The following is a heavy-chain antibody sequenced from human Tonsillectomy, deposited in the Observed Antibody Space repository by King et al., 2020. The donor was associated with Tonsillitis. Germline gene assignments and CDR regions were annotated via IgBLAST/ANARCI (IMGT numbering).Heavy chain of an antibody. CDR1: GGSISSYY. J-gene: IGHJ5*02. D-gene: IGHD3-3*01. CDR3: ASSGHYDFWSGYYSWFDP. CDR2: IYYSGST. V-gene: IGHV4-59*01. Sequence: QLQESGPGLVKPSETLSLTCTVSGGSISSYYWSWIRQPPGKGLGLIGYIYYSGSTNYNPSLKSRVTIAVDTSKNQFSLKLSSVTAADTAVDYCASSGHYDFWSGYYSWFDPWGQGTLVTVSS.